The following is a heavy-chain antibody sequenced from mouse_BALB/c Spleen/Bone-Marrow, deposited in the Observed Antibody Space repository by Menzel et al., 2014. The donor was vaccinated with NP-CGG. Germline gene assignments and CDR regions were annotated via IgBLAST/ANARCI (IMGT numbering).Heavy chain of an antibody. CDR3: ARDLYYDYDVGAMGD. Sequence: VQLQESGPGLEASSQSLSISCTVSGFSLISYGVHWIRQRPGKGLEWLGVIWPGGSTDYNSALMSRLSISKDNSKSQVFLKMNSLQSDDTAMYYCARDLYYDYDVGAMGDWGQGASVPVSS. CDR2: IWPGGST. CDR1: GFSLISYG. J-gene: IGHJ4*01. D-gene: IGHD2-4*01. V-gene: IGHV2-9*02.